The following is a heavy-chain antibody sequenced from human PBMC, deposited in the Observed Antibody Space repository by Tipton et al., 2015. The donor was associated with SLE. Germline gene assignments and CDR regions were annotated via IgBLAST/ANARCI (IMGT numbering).Heavy chain of an antibody. J-gene: IGHJ4*02. V-gene: IGHV4-34*01. CDR2: INDRGST. D-gene: IGHD6-13*01. CDR3: ARRRGSSWYEDYFDY. CDR1: DESFRTYY. Sequence: TLSLTCSMYDESFRTYYWTWVRQPPGKTLEWLGDINDRGSTNYSPSLKSRVTMSVDTSKNQFSLKLSSVTAADTAVYYCARRRGSSWYEDYFDYWGQGTLVTVSS.